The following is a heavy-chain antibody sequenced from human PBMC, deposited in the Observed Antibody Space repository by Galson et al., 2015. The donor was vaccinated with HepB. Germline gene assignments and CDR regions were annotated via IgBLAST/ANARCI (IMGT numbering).Heavy chain of an antibody. CDR2: INTKTGSP. V-gene: IGHV7-4-1*02. CDR1: GYTFSKYA. Sequence: SVKVSCKASGYTFSKYAMNWVRQAPGQGLEWMGWINTKTGSPTYAQGLKGRFVFSLDTSVSTAYLQISSLKAEDTAVYYCARETSGAHCTSASCYDYRVDPWGQGTLVTVSS. D-gene: IGHD2-2*01. CDR3: ARETSGAHCTSASCYDYRVDP. J-gene: IGHJ5*02.